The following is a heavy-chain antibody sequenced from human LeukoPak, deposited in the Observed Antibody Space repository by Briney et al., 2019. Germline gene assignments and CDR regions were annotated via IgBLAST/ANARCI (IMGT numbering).Heavy chain of an antibody. D-gene: IGHD3-10*01. CDR1: GYSFTSYW. CDR2: IYPGDADT. CDR3: AARGVDYYGSGSYSDY. J-gene: IGHJ4*02. V-gene: IGHV5-51*01. Sequence: GESLKISCKGSGYSFTSYWIGWVRQMPGKGLEWMGIIYPGDADTRYSPSFQAQVTISADKSISTAYLQWSSLKASDTAMYYCAARGVDYYGSGSYSDYWGQGTLVTVSS.